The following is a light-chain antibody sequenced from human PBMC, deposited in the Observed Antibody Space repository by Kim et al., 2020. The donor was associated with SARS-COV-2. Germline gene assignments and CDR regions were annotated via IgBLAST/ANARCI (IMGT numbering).Light chain of an antibody. CDR2: AAS. Sequence: ERVVTQSPVTLSVSPGERATLSCRASQGISTNLAWYQQKPGQAPRLLISAASTRATGIPARFSGGGSGTEFTLTSSSLQSEDFAVYYCQQYHDWPPTFGQGTKVDIK. V-gene: IGKV3D-15*01. CDR3: QQYHDWPPT. CDR1: QGISTN. J-gene: IGKJ1*01.